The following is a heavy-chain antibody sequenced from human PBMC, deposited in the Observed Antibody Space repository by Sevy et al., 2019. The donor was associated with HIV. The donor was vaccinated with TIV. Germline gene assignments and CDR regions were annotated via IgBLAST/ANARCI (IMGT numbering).Heavy chain of an antibody. CDR2: ISSSSSYI. V-gene: IGHV3-21*01. Sequence: GGSLRLSCAASGFTFSSYSMNWVRQAPGKGLEWVSSISSSSSYIYYADSVKGRFTISRDNAKNSLYLQMKSLRAEDTAVYYCARDDSGSYYNYYYYYGMDVWGQGTTVTVSS. CDR3: ARDDSGSYYNYYYYYGMDV. D-gene: IGHD3-10*01. J-gene: IGHJ6*02. CDR1: GFTFSSYS.